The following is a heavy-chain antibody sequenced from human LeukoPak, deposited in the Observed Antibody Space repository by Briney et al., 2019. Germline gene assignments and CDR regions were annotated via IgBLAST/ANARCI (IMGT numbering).Heavy chain of an antibody. Sequence: GGSLRLSCAASGFTFDDYAMHWVRQAPGKGLEWVSGISWSSGSIGYADSVKGRLTISRDNAKNSLYLQMSSLRPEDTAFYYCAKAHSSTWFSPLDYWGPGTLVTVSS. D-gene: IGHD6-13*01. CDR2: ISWSSGSI. J-gene: IGHJ4*02. V-gene: IGHV3-9*01. CDR1: GFTFDDYA. CDR3: AKAHSSTWFSPLDY.